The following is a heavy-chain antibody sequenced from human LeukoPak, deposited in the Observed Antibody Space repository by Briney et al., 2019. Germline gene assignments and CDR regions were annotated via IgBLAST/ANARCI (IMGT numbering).Heavy chain of an antibody. J-gene: IGHJ4*02. CDR2: IYTSGIT. CDR1: GGSISSYY. D-gene: IGHD1-7*01. Sequence: SETLSLTCTVSGGSISSYYWSWNRQPAGKGLEWIGRIYTSGITNYNPSLQSRVTMSVDTSKNQFSLKLNSVTAADTAVYYCARGRDWNYLFFDYWGQGTLVTVSS. V-gene: IGHV4-4*07. CDR3: ARGRDWNYLFFDY.